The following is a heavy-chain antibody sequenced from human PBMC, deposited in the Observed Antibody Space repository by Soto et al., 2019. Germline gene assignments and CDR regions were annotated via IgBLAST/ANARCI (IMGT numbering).Heavy chain of an antibody. CDR1: GDSIITSNW. CDR3: ARGHNSRRFLQWLSNWFDP. D-gene: IGHD3-3*01. V-gene: IGHV4-4*02. CDR2: ISHSGST. J-gene: IGHJ5*02. Sequence: QVQLQESGPGLVKPSKTLSLTCAVSGDSIITSNWWSWVRQPPGKGLEWIGEISHSGSTNYNPSLKSRVTMFIDKSNNHFSLNLTSVTAADTAVYFCARGHNSRRFLQWLSNWFDPWGQGTLVTVSS.